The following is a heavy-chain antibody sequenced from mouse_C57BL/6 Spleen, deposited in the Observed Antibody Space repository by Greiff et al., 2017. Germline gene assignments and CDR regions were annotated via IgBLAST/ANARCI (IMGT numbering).Heavy chain of an antibody. CDR2: IWRGGST. V-gene: IGHV2-5*01. D-gene: IGHD1-1*01. CDR3: AHVSTVVAHYAMDY. CDR1: GFSLTSYG. Sequence: QVQLKESGPGLVQPSQSLSITCTVSGFSLTSYGVHWVRQSPGKGLEWLGVIWRGGSTDYNAAFMSRLSITKDNSKSQVFFKMNSLQADDTAIYYCAHVSTVVAHYAMDYWGQGTSVTVSS. J-gene: IGHJ4*01.